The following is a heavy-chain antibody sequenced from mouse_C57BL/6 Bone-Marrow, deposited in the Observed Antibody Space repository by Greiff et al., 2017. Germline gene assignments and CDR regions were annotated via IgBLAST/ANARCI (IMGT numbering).Heavy chain of an antibody. J-gene: IGHJ2*01. CDR2: IDPENGDT. CDR3: THDGYYGDY. D-gene: IGHD2-3*01. V-gene: IGHV14-4*01. CDR1: GFNIKDDY. Sequence: LQLKQSGAELVRPGASVKLSCTASGFNIKDDYMHWVKQRPEQGLEWIGWIDPENGDTEYASKVQGKATITADTSSNTAYLQLSSLTSEDTAVYYCTHDGYYGDYWGQGTTLTVSS.